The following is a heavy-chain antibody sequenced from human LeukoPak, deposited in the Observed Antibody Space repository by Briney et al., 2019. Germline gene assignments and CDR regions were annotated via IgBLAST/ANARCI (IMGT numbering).Heavy chain of an antibody. J-gene: IGHJ4*02. CDR3: AKDLRLGELSPSDY. CDR2: IRYDGSNK. Sequence: QPGGSLRLSCAASGFTFSSYGMHWVRQAPGKGLEWVAFIRYDGSNKYYADSVKGRFTISRDNSKNTLYLQMNILRAEDTAVYYCAKDLRLGELSPSDYWGQGTLVTVSS. D-gene: IGHD3-16*02. CDR1: GFTFSSYG. V-gene: IGHV3-30*02.